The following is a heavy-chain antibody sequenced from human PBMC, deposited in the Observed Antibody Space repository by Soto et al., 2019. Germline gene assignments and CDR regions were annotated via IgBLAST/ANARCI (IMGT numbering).Heavy chain of an antibody. J-gene: IGHJ6*02. CDR1: GGTLSNTA. CDR3: ARGRIVVAGSSAYYGMDV. Sequence: QVQVVQSGAEVKGPGSSVKVSCKASGGTLSNTAFSRVRQAPGQGREWMGGIIPVFGMVNYAHNFQGRVMITADESMGATYLELSRLRSEDTAVYYCARGRIVVAGSSAYYGMDVWGQGTTLTVSS. V-gene: IGHV1-69*01. CDR2: IIPVFGMV. D-gene: IGHD6-19*01.